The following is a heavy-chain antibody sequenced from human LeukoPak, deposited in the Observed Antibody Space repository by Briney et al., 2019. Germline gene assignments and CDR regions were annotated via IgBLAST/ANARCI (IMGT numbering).Heavy chain of an antibody. CDR2: IIPILGTA. CDR1: GYTFTGYY. V-gene: IGHV1-69*13. Sequence: ASVKVSCKASGYTFTGYYMHWVRQAPGQGLEWMGGIIPILGTANYAQKFQGRVTITADESTSTAYMELSSLRSEDTAVYYCARVPYSSGWHGGSYYYYGMDVWGQGTTVTVSS. CDR3: ARVPYSSGWHGGSYYYYGMDV. J-gene: IGHJ6*02. D-gene: IGHD6-19*01.